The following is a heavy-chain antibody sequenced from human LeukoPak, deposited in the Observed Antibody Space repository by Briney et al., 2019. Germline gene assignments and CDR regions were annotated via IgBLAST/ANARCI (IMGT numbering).Heavy chain of an antibody. Sequence: ASVKVSCKASGYTFTGYYMHWLRQAPGQGLEWMGRINPNSGGTNYAQKFQGRVTMTRDTSISTAYMELSRLTSDDTAVYYCARDSSYGYYYMGVWGKGTTVTVSS. D-gene: IGHD5-18*01. CDR3: ARDSSYGYYYMGV. J-gene: IGHJ6*03. V-gene: IGHV1-2*06. CDR1: GYTFTGYY. CDR2: INPNSGGT.